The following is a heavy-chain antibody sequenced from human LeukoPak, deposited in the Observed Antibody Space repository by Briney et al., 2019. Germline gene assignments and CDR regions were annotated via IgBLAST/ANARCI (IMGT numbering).Heavy chain of an antibody. D-gene: IGHD3-16*01. Sequence: SETLSLTCTVSGGSVSNASYYWSWIRQPPGKGLEWIGYIYDSGNTNCNPSLKSRVTISVDTSENQFSLSLSSVTAADTAVYYCARALYYYDRWFDYWGQGTLVTVSS. V-gene: IGHV4-61*01. J-gene: IGHJ4*02. CDR2: IYDSGNT. CDR3: ARALYYYDRWFDY. CDR1: GGSVSNASYY.